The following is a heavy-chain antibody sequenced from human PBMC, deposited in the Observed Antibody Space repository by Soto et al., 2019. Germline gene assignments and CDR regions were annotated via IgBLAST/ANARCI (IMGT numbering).Heavy chain of an antibody. J-gene: IGHJ4*02. CDR3: ARQTGGFGYYFDY. V-gene: IGHV4-39*01. Sequence: QLQLQESGPGPVKPSETLSLTCTVSGGSISSSSYYWGWIRQPPGKELEWIGAIYHSGSTYYHPSLKSRVTISVDTSKNQFSLRLTSLTAADTAVYFCARQTGGFGYYFDYWGQGTLVTVSS. CDR2: IYHSGST. D-gene: IGHD3-16*01. CDR1: GGSISSSSYY.